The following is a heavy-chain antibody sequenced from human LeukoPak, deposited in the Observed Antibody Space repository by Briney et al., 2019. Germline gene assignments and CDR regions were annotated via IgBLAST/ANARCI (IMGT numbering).Heavy chain of an antibody. CDR3: APERYCSGGSYLTNWFDP. CDR1: GYTFTGYY. V-gene: IGHV1-2*02. J-gene: IGHJ5*02. D-gene: IGHD2-15*01. Sequence: ASVKVSCKASGYTFTGYYMHWVRQAPGQGLEWMGWINPNSGGTNYAQKFQGRVTMTRDTSISTAYMELSRLRSDDTAVYYCAPERYCSGGSYLTNWFDPWGQGTLVTVSS. CDR2: INPNSGGT.